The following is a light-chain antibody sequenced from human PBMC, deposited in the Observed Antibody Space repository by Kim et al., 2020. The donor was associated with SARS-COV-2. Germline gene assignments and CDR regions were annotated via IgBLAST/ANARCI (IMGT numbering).Light chain of an antibody. V-gene: IGKV3-20*01. CDR2: GAS. CDR3: QQYGNSPRT. Sequence: EIVLTQSPGTLSLSPGERATLSCRASQSVSSSYLAWYQQKPGQAPRLLIYGASSRATGISDRFSGSGSRTDFTLTISRLEPEDFAVYYCQQYGNSPRTFGQGTKLEI. J-gene: IGKJ2*02. CDR1: QSVSSSY.